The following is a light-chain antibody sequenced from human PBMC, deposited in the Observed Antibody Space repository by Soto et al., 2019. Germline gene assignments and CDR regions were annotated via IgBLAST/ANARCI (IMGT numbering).Light chain of an antibody. J-gene: IGLJ2*01. CDR1: NIGSES. CDR2: DDN. CDR3: QVWNSSSDHHVV. V-gene: IGLV3-21*02. Sequence: SYELTQPPSVSVAPGQTARITCGGDNIGSESVHWYQQRPGQAPVLVVYDDNHRPAGIPERVSGSNSGNTATLTISRVEAGDEADYYCQVWNSSSDHHVVFGGGTKLTV.